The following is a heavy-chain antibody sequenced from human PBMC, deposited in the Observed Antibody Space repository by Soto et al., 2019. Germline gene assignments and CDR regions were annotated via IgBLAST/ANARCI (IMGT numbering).Heavy chain of an antibody. Sequence: PGGSLRLSCAASGFPFSSYSMNWVRQAPGKGLEWVSSISSSSSYIYYADSVKGRFTISRDNAKNSLYLQMNSLRAEDTAVYYCARALKAAYDYWGQGTLVTVSS. D-gene: IGHD2-21*01. CDR1: GFPFSSYS. CDR3: ARALKAAYDY. CDR2: ISSSSSYI. V-gene: IGHV3-21*01. J-gene: IGHJ4*02.